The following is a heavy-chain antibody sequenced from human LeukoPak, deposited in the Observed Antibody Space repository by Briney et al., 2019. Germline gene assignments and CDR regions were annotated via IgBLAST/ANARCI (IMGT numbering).Heavy chain of an antibody. Sequence: GGSLRLSCAASGFTFSSYSMNWVRQAPGKGLEWVSTISSSSSYIYYADSVKDRFTISRDNAKNSLYLQMNSLRAEDTAVYYCARDRESSCFDYWGQGTLVTVSS. J-gene: IGHJ4*02. CDR2: ISSSSSYI. V-gene: IGHV3-21*01. CDR1: GFTFSSYS. CDR3: ARDRESSCFDY. D-gene: IGHD2-15*01.